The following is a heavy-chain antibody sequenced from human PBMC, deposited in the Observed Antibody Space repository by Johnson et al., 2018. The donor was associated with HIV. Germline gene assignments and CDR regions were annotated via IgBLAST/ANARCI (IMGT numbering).Heavy chain of an antibody. J-gene: IGHJ3*02. CDR3: ARASDAFDI. CDR1: GFTFDDYG. CDR2: INWNGAST. V-gene: IGHV3-20*04. Sequence: EVQLLEPVGGLVQPGASLRLPCSTSGFTFDDYGASWVRQAPGKGLEWVSGINWNGASTGYADSVKGRFTISRDNAKNSLYLQMNNLRAEDTAVYYCARASDAFDIWGQGTMVTVSS.